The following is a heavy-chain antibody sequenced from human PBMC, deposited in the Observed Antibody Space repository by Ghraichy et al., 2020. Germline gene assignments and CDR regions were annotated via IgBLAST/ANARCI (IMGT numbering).Heavy chain of an antibody. D-gene: IGHD1-26*01. CDR2: IYYSGST. CDR3: ARRYVGATDEDLLVDY. CDR1: GGSISSSSYY. Sequence: SQTLSLTCTVSGGSISSSSYYWGWIRQPPGKGLEWIGSIYYSGSTYYNPSLKSRVTISVDTSKNQFSLKLSSVTAADTAVYYCARRYVGATDEDLLVDYWGQGTLVTVSS. V-gene: IGHV4-39*01. J-gene: IGHJ4*02.